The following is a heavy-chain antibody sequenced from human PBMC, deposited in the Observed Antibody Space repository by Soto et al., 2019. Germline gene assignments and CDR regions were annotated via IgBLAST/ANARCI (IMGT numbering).Heavy chain of an antibody. Sequence: GESLKISCKGSGYSFTSYWIGWVRQMPGKGLEWMGIIYPGDSDTRYSPSFQGQVTISADKSISTAYLQWSSLKASDTAMYYCARCFGYCSGGSRYSYYYYYYYMDVWGKGTTVTAP. J-gene: IGHJ6*03. V-gene: IGHV5-51*01. D-gene: IGHD2-15*01. CDR1: GYSFTSYW. CDR2: IYPGDSDT. CDR3: ARCFGYCSGGSRYSYYYYYYYMDV.